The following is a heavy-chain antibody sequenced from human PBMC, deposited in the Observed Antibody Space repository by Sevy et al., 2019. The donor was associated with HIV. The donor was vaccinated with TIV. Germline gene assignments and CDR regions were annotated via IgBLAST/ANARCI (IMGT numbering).Heavy chain of an antibody. CDR2: ISYHGRDK. J-gene: IGHJ6*02. Sequence: YLRLSCVVSGISFTTSGMHWVRQAPGKGLEWVAVISYHGRDKFYAESVKGRSTVSRDNSKNMLYLQMNSLRAEDTAVYHCAKDFTGYNGMDVWGQGTKVPVSS. V-gene: IGHV3-30*18. CDR3: AKDFTGYNGMDV. CDR1: GISFTTSG. D-gene: IGHD3-9*01.